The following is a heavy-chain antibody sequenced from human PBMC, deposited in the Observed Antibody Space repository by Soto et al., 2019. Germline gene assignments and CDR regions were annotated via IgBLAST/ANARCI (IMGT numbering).Heavy chain of an antibody. D-gene: IGHD3-9*01. CDR3: ARDLPTLVLTYYTGTDV. Sequence: KVSCKTSGYTFTSYDINWVRQATGQGLEWMGWMNPNSGNTAYAQKFQGRFTISRDNSKNTLYLQMNSLRAEDTAVYYCARDLPTLVLTYYTGTDVWGQGTTVTVSS. V-gene: IGHV1-8*01. J-gene: IGHJ6*02. CDR1: GYTFTSYD. CDR2: MNPNSGNT.